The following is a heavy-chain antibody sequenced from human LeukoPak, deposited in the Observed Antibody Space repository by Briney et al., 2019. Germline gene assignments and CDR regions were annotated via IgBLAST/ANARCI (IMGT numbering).Heavy chain of an antibody. J-gene: IGHJ4*02. D-gene: IGHD4-17*01. CDR3: AKVLSHYGDYEGVDY. V-gene: IGHV3-23*01. CDR2: ISGSGGST. Sequence: GGSLRLSCAASGFTFSSYAMSWVRQASGKGLEWVSAISGSGGSTYYADSVKGRFTISRDNSKNTLYLQMNSLRAEDTAVYYCAKVLSHYGDYEGVDYWGQGTLVTVSS. CDR1: GFTFSSYA.